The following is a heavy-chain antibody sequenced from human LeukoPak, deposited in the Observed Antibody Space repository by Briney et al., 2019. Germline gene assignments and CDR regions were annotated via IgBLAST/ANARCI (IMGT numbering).Heavy chain of an antibody. Sequence: SGTLSLTCAVSGGSISSSNWWSWVRQPPGKGLEWIGEIYHSGSTNYNPSLKSRVTISVETSKNQFSLKLSSVTATDTAVYYCAREGLLWFGNYYYMDVWGKGTTVTVSS. CDR2: IYHSGST. CDR3: AREGLLWFGNYYYMDV. V-gene: IGHV4-4*02. CDR1: GGSISSSNW. J-gene: IGHJ6*03. D-gene: IGHD3-10*01.